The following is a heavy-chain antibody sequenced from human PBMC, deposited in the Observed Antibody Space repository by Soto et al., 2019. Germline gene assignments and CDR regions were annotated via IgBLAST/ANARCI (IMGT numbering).Heavy chain of an antibody. CDR1: GFTFSDYV. V-gene: IGHV3-23*01. CDR2: ISGSGAAT. Sequence: GGSLRLSCAASGFTFSDYVVSWVRQAPGRGLEWVSAISGSGAATSYADSVKGRFTISRDNSKNTLFLQMNSLRAEDTALYYCAKKMTTVAGTTKTFDYWGQGTLVTVSS. CDR3: AKKMTTVAGTTKTFDY. D-gene: IGHD6-19*01. J-gene: IGHJ4*02.